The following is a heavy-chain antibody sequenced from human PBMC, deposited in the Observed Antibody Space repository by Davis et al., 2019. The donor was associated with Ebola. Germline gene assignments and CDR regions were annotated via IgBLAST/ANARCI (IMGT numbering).Heavy chain of an antibody. CDR3: ASSYSSVLPNV. J-gene: IGHJ6*02. Sequence: AASVKVSCKASGGTFSSYAISWVRQAPGQGLEWMGRIIPILGIANYAQKFQGRVTITADKSTSTVYMELSSLRSEDTAVYYCASSYSSVLPNVWGQGTTVTVSS. CDR2: IIPILGIA. D-gene: IGHD6-19*01. CDR1: GGTFSSYA. V-gene: IGHV1-69*04.